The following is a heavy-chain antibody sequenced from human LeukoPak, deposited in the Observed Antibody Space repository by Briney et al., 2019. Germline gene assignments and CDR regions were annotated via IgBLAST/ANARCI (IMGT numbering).Heavy chain of an antibody. D-gene: IGHD6-13*01. CDR1: GFTFSSDW. Sequence: PGGSLRLSSAAAGFTFSSDWMHWVRQAPGKGLVWVSRINSDGGSTSYADSVKGRFTISRDNAKNTLYLQMNSLRAEDTAVYYCARVADSYSSSEEAFDIWGQGRIVTVSS. CDR3: ARVADSYSSSEEAFDI. CDR2: INSDGGST. V-gene: IGHV3-74*01. J-gene: IGHJ3*02.